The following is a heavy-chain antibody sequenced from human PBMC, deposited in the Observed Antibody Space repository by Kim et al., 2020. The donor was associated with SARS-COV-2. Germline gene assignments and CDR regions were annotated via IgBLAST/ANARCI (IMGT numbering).Heavy chain of an antibody. Sequence: SETLSLTCTVSGGSISSSSYYWGWIRQPPGKGLEWIGSIYYSGSTYYNPSLKSRVTISVDTSKNQFSLKLSSVTAADTAVYYCARMVGDYDLLDYYYYGMDVWGQGTTVTVSS. CDR1: GGSISSSSYY. J-gene: IGHJ6*02. CDR3: ARMVGDYDLLDYYYYGMDV. V-gene: IGHV4-39*01. CDR2: IYYSGST. D-gene: IGHD4-17*01.